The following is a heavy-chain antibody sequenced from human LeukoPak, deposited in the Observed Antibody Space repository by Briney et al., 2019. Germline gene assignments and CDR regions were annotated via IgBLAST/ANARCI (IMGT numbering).Heavy chain of an antibody. V-gene: IGHV4-4*07. D-gene: IGHD3-22*01. CDR1: GGSISSYY. J-gene: IGHJ2*01. Sequence: SETLSLTCTVSGGSISSYYWSWIRQPAGKGLEWIGRIYTSGSTNYNPSLKSRVTMSVDTSKNQFSLKLSSVTAADTAVYYCARGPYYYDSSGYYPWYFDLWGRGTLVTVSS. CDR2: IYTSGST. CDR3: ARGPYYYDSSGYYPWYFDL.